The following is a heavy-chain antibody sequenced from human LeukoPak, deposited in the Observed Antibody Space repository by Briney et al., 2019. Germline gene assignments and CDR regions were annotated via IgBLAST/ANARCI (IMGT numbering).Heavy chain of an antibody. J-gene: IGHJ4*02. CDR2: ISGSGGST. CDR3: AKDWRFMTTGAYYFDY. CDR1: GFTFSSYA. D-gene: IGHD4-17*01. Sequence: PGGSLRLSCAASGFTFSSYAMSWVRQAPGKGLEWVSAISGSGGSTYYADSVKGRFTISRDNSKNTLYLQMNSLRAEDTAVYYCAKDWRFMTTGAYYFDYWGQGTLVTVSS. V-gene: IGHV3-23*01.